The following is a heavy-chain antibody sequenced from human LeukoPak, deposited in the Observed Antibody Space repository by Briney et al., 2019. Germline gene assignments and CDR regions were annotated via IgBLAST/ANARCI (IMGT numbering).Heavy chain of an antibody. CDR3: ARDPETGDQGSDPAPFDY. J-gene: IGHJ4*02. V-gene: IGHV3-7*01. Sequence: PGGSLRLSCAASGFSFSTYWMSWVRQAPGKGLKWVANIKQDGSEKFYVDSVKGRFTISRDNAKNSLYLQMNSLRAEDTAVYYCARDPETGDQGSDPAPFDYWGQGTLVTVSS. CDR2: IKQDGSEK. D-gene: IGHD7-27*01. CDR1: GFSFSTYW.